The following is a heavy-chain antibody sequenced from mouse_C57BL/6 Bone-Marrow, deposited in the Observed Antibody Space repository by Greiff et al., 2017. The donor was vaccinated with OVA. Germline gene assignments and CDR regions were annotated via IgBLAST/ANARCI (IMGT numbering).Heavy chain of an antibody. D-gene: IGHD2-1*01. CDR3: ARFGNYVGYLDY. CDR1: GFSLSTFGMG. CDR2: IWWDDDK. Sequence: QVTLKVCGPGILQPSQTLSLTCSFSGFSLSTFGMGVGWIRQPSGKGLEWLAHIWWDDDKYYHPALKSRLTISKDTSKNQLFLKIANVETADTATYYCARFGNYVGYLDYWCQGTTLTVSS. V-gene: IGHV8-8*01. J-gene: IGHJ2*01.